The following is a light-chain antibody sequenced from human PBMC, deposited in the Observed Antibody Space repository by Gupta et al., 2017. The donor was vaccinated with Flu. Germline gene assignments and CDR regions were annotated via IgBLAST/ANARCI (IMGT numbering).Light chain of an antibody. CDR2: AAS. CDR1: QSISSY. Sequence: SQSSHSPSSLSASVGDRVTITCRASQSISSYLNWYQQKPGKAPKLLIYAASSLQSGVPSRFSGSGSGTDFTLTISSLQPEDFATYYCQQSYSTPPGFGQGTKLEIK. V-gene: IGKV1-39*01. CDR3: QQSYSTPPG. J-gene: IGKJ2*03.